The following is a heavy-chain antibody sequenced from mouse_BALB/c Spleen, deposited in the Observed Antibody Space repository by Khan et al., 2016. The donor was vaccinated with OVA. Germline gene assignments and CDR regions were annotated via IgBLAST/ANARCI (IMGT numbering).Heavy chain of an antibody. CDR3: ARTHER. Sequence: QIQLVQSGAELARPGASVKMSCKASGYTFTSYTMHWVKQRPGQGLEWIGYINPSSGYTKYNQKFKDKATLTADKYSSTDYMQLSSLTSEDAAVYYFARTHERWGQGTTLTVSS. J-gene: IGHJ2*01. CDR1: GYTFTSYT. V-gene: IGHV1-4*01. CDR2: INPSSGYT.